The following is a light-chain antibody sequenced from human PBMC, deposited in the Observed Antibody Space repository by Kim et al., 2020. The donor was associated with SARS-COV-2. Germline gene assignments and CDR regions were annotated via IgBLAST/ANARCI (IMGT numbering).Light chain of an antibody. CDR2: DVS. CDR3: SSYTSSSTYV. Sequence: QSYTIACPGTSSDVGCYNYVSWYQQHPGKAPKLMIYDVSNRPSGVSNRFSGSKSGNTASLTISGLQAEDEADYYCSSYTSSSTYVFGTGTKVTVL. CDR1: SSDVGCYNY. V-gene: IGLV2-14*03. J-gene: IGLJ1*01.